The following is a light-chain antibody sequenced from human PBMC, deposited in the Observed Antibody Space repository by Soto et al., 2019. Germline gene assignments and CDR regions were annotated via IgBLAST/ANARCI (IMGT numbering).Light chain of an antibody. Sequence: IQITPSPSSLSASVGARITITCRASQGIRNDLGWYQQKPGKAPKLLIYAASSLQSGVPSRFTGSGSGIDFTLTISSLQPEDFATYYCQQFHSYPITFGQGTRLEI. CDR3: QQFHSYPIT. CDR2: AAS. V-gene: IGKV1-17*01. J-gene: IGKJ5*01. CDR1: QGIRND.